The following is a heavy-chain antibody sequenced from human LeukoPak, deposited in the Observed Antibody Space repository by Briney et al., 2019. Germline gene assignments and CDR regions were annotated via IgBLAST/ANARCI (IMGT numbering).Heavy chain of an antibody. CDR2: MSEDGNEI. CDR1: GFTFSSYS. D-gene: IGHD4-11*01. V-gene: IGHV3-7*01. J-gene: IGHJ3*02. CDR3: ARGYSNYGYAFDI. Sequence: GGSLRLSCAASGFTFSSYSMSWVRQAPGKGLEWVAKMSEDGNEIFYVDSVKGRFTISRDNAKNSLYLQMNSLRVEDTAVYYCARGYSNYGYAFDIWGQGTMVTVSS.